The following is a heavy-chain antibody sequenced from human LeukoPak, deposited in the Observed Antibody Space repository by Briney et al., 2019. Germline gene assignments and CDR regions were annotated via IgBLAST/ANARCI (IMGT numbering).Heavy chain of an antibody. J-gene: IGHJ4*02. Sequence: QPGGSLRLSCAASGFTFSSYAMSWVRQAPGKGLEWVSAISGSGHSAYYADSMKGRFTISRGNSKNTLYLQMNSLRADDTAIYYCAKSGSSSWPNSFDYWGQGTLVTVSS. D-gene: IGHD6-13*01. V-gene: IGHV3-23*01. CDR2: ISGSGHSA. CDR3: AKSGSSSWPNSFDY. CDR1: GFTFSSYA.